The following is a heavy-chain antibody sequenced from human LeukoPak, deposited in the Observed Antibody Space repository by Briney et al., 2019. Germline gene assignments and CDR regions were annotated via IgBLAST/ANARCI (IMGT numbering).Heavy chain of an antibody. CDR3: ALGFCGSASCYTGY. Sequence: PGRSLKLSCAASGFTFSTYGMNWVRQAPGKGLEGVAGITHDGSNKYYAVPEKGRFTISRDNSENTLYLHMDSLRVEDTAVYYCALGFCGSASCYTGYWGQGTLVTVSS. J-gene: IGHJ4*02. D-gene: IGHD2-2*02. CDR2: ITHDGSNK. CDR1: GFTFSTYG. V-gene: IGHV3-33*05.